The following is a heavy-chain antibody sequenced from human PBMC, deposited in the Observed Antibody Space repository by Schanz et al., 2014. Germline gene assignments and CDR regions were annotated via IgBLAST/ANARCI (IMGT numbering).Heavy chain of an antibody. CDR2: ISGTGTKT. CDR1: RLTFNNDW. D-gene: IGHD2-15*01. V-gene: IGHV3-23*04. Sequence: EVQLVESGGGLVQPGGSLKLSCAASRLTFNNDWMHWVRQAPGKGLEWVSGISGTGTKTYYADSVKSRFTISRDNSKNTVFLQMSSLRADDTALYYCAKDIGGAVAAPVYDSWGQGTLVTVSS. CDR3: AKDIGGAVAAPVYDS. J-gene: IGHJ4*02.